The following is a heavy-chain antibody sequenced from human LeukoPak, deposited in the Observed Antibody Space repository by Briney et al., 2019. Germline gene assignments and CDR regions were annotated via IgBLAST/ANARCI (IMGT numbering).Heavy chain of an antibody. D-gene: IGHD3-10*01. Sequence: SQTLSLTCTVSGGSISSYYWSWIRQPPGKGLEWIGYIYYSGSTNYNPSLKSRVTISVDTSKNQFSLKLRSVTAADTAVYYCARHDPYYYGSGAHFDYWGQGTLVTVSS. V-gene: IGHV4-59*08. CDR2: IYYSGST. J-gene: IGHJ4*02. CDR1: GGSISSYY. CDR3: ARHDPYYYGSGAHFDY.